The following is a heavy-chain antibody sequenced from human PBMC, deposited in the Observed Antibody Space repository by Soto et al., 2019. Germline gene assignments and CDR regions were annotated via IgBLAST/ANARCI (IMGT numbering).Heavy chain of an antibody. D-gene: IGHD6-25*01. CDR2: IIPIFGTA. CDR3: AREASSSGYTYYFDY. J-gene: IGHJ4*02. V-gene: IGHV1-69*13. CDR1: GGTFISYA. Sequence: GASVKVSCKASGGTFISYAISWVRQAPGQGLEWMGGIIPIFGTANYAQKFQGRVTITADESTSTAYMELSSLRSEDTAVYYCAREASSSGYTYYFDYWGQGTLVTVSS.